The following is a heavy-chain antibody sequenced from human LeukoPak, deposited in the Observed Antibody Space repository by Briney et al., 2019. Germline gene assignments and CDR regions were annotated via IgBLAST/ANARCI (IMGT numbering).Heavy chain of an antibody. J-gene: IGHJ3*02. Sequence: GGSLRLSCSVSGFTFGRYSVNGVRQAPGKGLEWVSSISSSSSYIYYADSVKGRFTISRDNAKNSLYLQMKTRRDEDTAVDSQMNSLKTPGTDRDYGDYDDYDAFDIWGQGTMVTVSS. CDR1: GFTFGRYS. D-gene: IGHD4-17*01. V-gene: IGHV3-21*01. CDR2: ISSSSSYI. CDR3: MNSLKTPGTDRDYGDYDDYDAFDI.